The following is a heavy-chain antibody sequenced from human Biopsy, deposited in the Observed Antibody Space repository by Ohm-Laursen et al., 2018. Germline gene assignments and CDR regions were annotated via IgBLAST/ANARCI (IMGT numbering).Heavy chain of an antibody. CDR3: ASAGYNPDWNLDL. Sequence: TLSLTCTVSGVSINGGRYYWNWIRHHPGKGLEWIGNIFYSANTYYNPSLKSRVTISVDTSKNQFSLKLSSVTAADTAVYYCASAGYNPDWNLDLWGRGTRVTVSS. V-gene: IGHV4-31*03. CDR1: GVSINGGRYY. CDR2: IFYSANT. J-gene: IGHJ2*01. D-gene: IGHD5-24*01.